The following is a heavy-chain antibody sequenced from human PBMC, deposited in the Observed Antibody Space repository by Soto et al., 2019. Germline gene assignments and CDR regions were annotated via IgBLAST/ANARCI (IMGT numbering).Heavy chain of an antibody. D-gene: IGHD4-4*01. CDR1: GGSISSGGYY. Sequence: SETLSLTCTVSGGSISSGGYYWSWIRQHPGKGLEWIGYIYYSGSTYYNPSLKSRVTISVDTSKNQFSLKLSSVTAADTAVYYCARSPRKPGGNSEDYWGQGTLVTVS. V-gene: IGHV4-31*03. J-gene: IGHJ4*02. CDR2: IYYSGST. CDR3: ARSPRKPGGNSEDY.